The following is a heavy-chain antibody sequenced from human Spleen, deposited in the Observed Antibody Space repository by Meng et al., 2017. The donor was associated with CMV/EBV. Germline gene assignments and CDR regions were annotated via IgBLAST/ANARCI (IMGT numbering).Heavy chain of an antibody. Sequence: GGSLRLSCAASGFTFSSYPMHWVRQAPGKGLEWVAVISDGGGNNFFADSVEGRFTISRDNSKNTLYLQMNSLRAEDTAVYYCARVGGSFDYWGQGTVVTVSS. CDR1: GFTFSSYP. V-gene: IGHV3-30-3*01. CDR2: ISDGGGNN. J-gene: IGHJ4*02. CDR3: ARVGGSFDY. D-gene: IGHD1-1*01.